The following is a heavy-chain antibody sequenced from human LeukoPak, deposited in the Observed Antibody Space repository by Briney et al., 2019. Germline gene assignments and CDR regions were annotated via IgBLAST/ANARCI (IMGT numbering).Heavy chain of an antibody. CDR1: GYTFSDYS. V-gene: IGHV3-21*01. D-gene: IGHD3-16*02. J-gene: IGHJ3*02. CDR2: ISSSATYI. Sequence: PGGSLRLSCAASGYTFSDYSLNWIRQAPGKGLEWVSSISSSATYIYYADSVRGRFTISRDNAKNVLFLQMNRLRAEDTALYYCVSGNDPDYVWGTYRLDAFDIWGEGTMVIVSS. CDR3: VSGNDPDYVWGTYRLDAFDI.